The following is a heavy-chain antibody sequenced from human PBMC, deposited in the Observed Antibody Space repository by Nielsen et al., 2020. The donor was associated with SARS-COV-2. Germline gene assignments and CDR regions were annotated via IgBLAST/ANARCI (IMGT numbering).Heavy chain of an antibody. Sequence: LKISCTASGFTFGDYAMSWFRQAPGKGLEWVAVISYDGSNKYYADSVKGRFTISRDNSKNTLYLQMNSLRAEDTAVYYCARAYSSSWWAYYYYYGMDVWGQGTTVTVSS. V-gene: IGHV3-30*04. CDR1: GFTFGDYA. CDR3: ARAYSSSWWAYYYYYGMDV. J-gene: IGHJ6*02. CDR2: ISYDGSNK. D-gene: IGHD6-13*01.